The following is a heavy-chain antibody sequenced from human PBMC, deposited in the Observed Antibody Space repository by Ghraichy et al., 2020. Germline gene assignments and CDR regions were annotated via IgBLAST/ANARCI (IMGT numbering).Heavy chain of an antibody. J-gene: IGHJ4*02. V-gene: IGHV3-72*01. CDR3: VATGYYRLNFFDY. CDR1: GFNFRDLN. Sequence: GESLNISCATSGFNFRDLNMDWVRQAPGGGLEWVGRARNSANGYTIDYAASVKGRFTISRDDSRKFLFLQMNSLKTDDTAVYFCVATGYYRLNFFDYWGQGILVTVSS. CDR2: ARNSANGYTI. D-gene: IGHD3-9*01.